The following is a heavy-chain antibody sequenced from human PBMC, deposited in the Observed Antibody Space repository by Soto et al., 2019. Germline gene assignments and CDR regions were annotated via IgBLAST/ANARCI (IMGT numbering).Heavy chain of an antibody. V-gene: IGHV4-34*01. D-gene: IGHD1-26*01. Sequence: QVQLQQSGAGLLKPSETLSLTCDVYGGSFSGYIWTWIRQTPGKGLQWSGQINHSGSANYNPSLKGRVTISVHTSNSQFSLELSSVNAADTAVYYCARGLITGSQYAGGWYYFDAWGQGTQVTVSS. CDR2: INHSGSA. J-gene: IGHJ4*02. CDR1: GGSFSGYI. CDR3: ARGLITGSQYAGGWYYFDA.